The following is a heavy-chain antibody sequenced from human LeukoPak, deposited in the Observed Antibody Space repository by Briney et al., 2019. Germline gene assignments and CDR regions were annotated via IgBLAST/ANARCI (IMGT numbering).Heavy chain of an antibody. J-gene: IGHJ4*02. Sequence: GGSLRLSCAASGFTFSSYAMSWVRQAPGKGLEGVSAISGSGGSTYYADSVNGRFTISRENSKNTLYLQINSLRAKETAVYYCGKMRGEFDYWGQGTLVTVSS. CDR3: GKMRGEFDY. CDR2: ISGSGGST. CDR1: GFTFSSYA. V-gene: IGHV3-23*01.